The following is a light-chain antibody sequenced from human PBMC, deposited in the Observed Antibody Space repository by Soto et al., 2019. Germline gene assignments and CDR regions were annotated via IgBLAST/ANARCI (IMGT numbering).Light chain of an antibody. CDR3: QQHSNYPLT. J-gene: IGKJ5*01. CDR2: KAS. Sequence: DIQITQPPYTLSASVVARVPITCRASQGISTWLAWYQQKPGKAPKVLIYKASILESGVPSRFSGSGSGTEFTLTISSLQPDDSATYYCQQHSNYPLTFGGGTRVEIK. V-gene: IGKV1-5*03. CDR1: QGISTW.